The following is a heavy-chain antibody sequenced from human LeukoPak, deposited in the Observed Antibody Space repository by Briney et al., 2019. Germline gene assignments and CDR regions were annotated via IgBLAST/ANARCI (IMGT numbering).Heavy chain of an antibody. CDR3: ARGPTEGGDSSRYYPPFWGY. CDR1: GYTFTGYY. CDR2: INPNSGGT. V-gene: IGHV1-2*02. D-gene: IGHD3-22*01. J-gene: IGHJ4*02. Sequence: ASVKVSCKASGYTFTGYYMHWVRQAPGQGLEWMGWINPNSGGTNYAQKFQGRVTMTRDTSISTAYMELSRLRSDDTAVYYCARGPTEGGDSSRYYPPFWGYWGQGTLVTVSS.